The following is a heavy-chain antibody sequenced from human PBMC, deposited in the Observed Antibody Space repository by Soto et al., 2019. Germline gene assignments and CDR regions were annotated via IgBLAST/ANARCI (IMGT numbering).Heavy chain of an antibody. D-gene: IGHD2-15*01. CDR3: ARTADCSGGSCYPTLYYYYGMDV. CDR2: ISYDGSNK. V-gene: IGHV3-30-3*01. Sequence: QVQLVESGGGVVQPGRSLRLSCAASGFTFSSYAMHWVRQAPGKGLEWVAVISYDGSNKYYADSVKGRFTISRDNSKTTLYLQMNRLRAEDTAVYYCARTADCSGGSCYPTLYYYYGMDVWGQGTTVTVSS. CDR1: GFTFSSYA. J-gene: IGHJ6*02.